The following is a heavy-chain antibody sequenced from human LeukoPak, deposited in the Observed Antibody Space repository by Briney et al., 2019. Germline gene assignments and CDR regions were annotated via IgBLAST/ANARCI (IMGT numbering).Heavy chain of an antibody. CDR2: ISSYNGNP. D-gene: IGHD2-2*01. V-gene: IGHV1-18*01. Sequence: ASVKVSCKASGYTFIRYGISWVRQAPGQGLEWMGWISSYNGNPNYAQKFQGGVTMTTETSTSTAYMELRSLRSDDTAVYYCARDWCGSSTSCYMDVWGKGTTVTVSS. CDR1: GYTFIRYG. CDR3: ARDWCGSSTSCYMDV. J-gene: IGHJ6*04.